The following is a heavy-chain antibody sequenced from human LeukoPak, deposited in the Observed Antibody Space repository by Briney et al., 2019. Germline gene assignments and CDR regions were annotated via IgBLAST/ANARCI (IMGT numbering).Heavy chain of an antibody. V-gene: IGHV1-18*01. CDR2: ISAYNGNT. J-gene: IGHJ4*02. D-gene: IGHD6-13*01. CDR1: GYTFTSYG. Sequence: GASVKVSCKASGYTFTSYGISWVRQAPGQGLEWMGWISAYNGNTNYAQKLQGRVTMNTDTSTSTAYMELRSLRSDDTAVYYCARGQYSSSWYGGYFDYWGQGTLVTVSS. CDR3: ARGQYSSSWYGGYFDY.